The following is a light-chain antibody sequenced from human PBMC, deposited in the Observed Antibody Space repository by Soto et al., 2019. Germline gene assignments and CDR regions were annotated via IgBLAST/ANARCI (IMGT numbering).Light chain of an antibody. CDR2: GVS. CDR3: QQYNNWPRT. CDR1: ESIGRS. Sequence: IVLTQSPVSLSLSPGERATLSCRASESIGRSLAWYQQRPGQAPRLLIYGVSNRATGIPARFSGGGSGTAFTLTISSLQSEDFAVYYCQQYNNWPRTFGQGTKVDIK. V-gene: IGKV3D-15*01. J-gene: IGKJ1*01.